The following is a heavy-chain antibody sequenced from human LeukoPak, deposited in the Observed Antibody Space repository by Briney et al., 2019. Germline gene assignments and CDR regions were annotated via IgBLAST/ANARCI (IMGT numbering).Heavy chain of an antibody. CDR2: IYHSGST. CDR1: GYSISSGYY. CDR3: ARERLGELSPLVG. V-gene: IGHV4-38-2*02. Sequence: SETLSLTCTVSGYSISSGYYWGWIRQPPGKGLEWIGSIYHSGSTNYNPSLKSRVTISVDTSKNQFSLKLSSVTAADTAVYYCARERLGELSPLVGWGQGTLVTVSS. D-gene: IGHD3-16*02. J-gene: IGHJ4*02.